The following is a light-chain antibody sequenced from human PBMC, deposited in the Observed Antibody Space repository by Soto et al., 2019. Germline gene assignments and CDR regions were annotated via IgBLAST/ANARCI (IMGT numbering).Light chain of an antibody. CDR1: QDISNY. CDR2: DAS. Sequence: EIPMTQSPSSLSASVGDRVTITCQASQDISNYLNWYQQKPGKAPKLLIYDASNLETGVPSRFGGSGSGTDFTLTINSLQPEDFATYYCQQAASFPITFGQGTRLEIK. J-gene: IGKJ5*01. V-gene: IGKV1-33*01. CDR3: QQAASFPIT.